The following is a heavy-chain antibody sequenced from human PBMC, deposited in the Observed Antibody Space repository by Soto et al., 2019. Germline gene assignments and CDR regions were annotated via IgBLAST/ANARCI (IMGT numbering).Heavy chain of an antibody. CDR1: GFTFSSYA. J-gene: IGHJ6*02. CDR3: VRQVLQYRSYYYYYGMDV. CDR2: ISYDGSNK. V-gene: IGHV3-30-3*01. D-gene: IGHD4-4*01. Sequence: PGGSLRLSCAASGFTFSSYAMHWVRQAPGKGLEWVAVISYDGSNKYYADSVKGRFTISRDNSKNTLYLQMNSLRAEDTAVYYCVRQVLQYRSYYYYYGMDVWGQGTTVTVSS.